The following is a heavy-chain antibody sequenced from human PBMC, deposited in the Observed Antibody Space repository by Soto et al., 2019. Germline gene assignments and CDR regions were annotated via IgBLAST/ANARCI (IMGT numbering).Heavy chain of an antibody. J-gene: IGHJ6*02. CDR1: GWSFSGYY. Sequence: SETLSLTCAVYGWSFSGYYWSWIRQPPGKGLEWIGEINHSGVTNYKPSLMRLVTISVDTSKNQFSLQLKSVTAADTALYYCARFSGSYYYAMDVWGQGSTVTVS. V-gene: IGHV4-34*01. D-gene: IGHD6-19*01. CDR2: INHSGVT. CDR3: ARFSGSYYYAMDV.